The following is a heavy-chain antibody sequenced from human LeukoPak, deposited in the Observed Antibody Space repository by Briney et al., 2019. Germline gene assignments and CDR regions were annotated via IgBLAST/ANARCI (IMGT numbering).Heavy chain of an antibody. V-gene: IGHV3-23*01. CDR3: ARWGSVGYSGYDLFDS. J-gene: IGHJ4*02. CDR1: GFTFSNYA. D-gene: IGHD5-12*01. CDR2: ISSSGGST. Sequence: GGSLRLSCAASGFTFSNYAMSWVRQPPGKGLEWVSTISSSGGSTFYADSMKGRFTISRDNSKNTLYLQMNSLRAEDTAVYYCARWGSVGYSGYDLFDSWGQGTLVTVSS.